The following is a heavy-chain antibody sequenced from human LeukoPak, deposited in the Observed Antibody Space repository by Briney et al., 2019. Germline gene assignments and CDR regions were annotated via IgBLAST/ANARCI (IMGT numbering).Heavy chain of an antibody. Sequence: PGRSLRLSCAASGFTFSSYGMHWVRQAPGKGLEWVAVIWYDGSNKYYADSVKGRFTISRDNSKNTLYLQMNSLRAEDTAVYYCAKDCKVGATLYYFDYWGQGTLVTVSS. CDR1: GFTFSSYG. D-gene: IGHD1-26*01. CDR2: IWYDGSNK. J-gene: IGHJ4*02. CDR3: AKDCKVGATLYYFDY. V-gene: IGHV3-33*06.